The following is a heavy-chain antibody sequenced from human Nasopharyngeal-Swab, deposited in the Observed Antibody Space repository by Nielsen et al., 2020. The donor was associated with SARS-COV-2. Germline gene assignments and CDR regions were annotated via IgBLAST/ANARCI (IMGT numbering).Heavy chain of an antibody. CDR3: ARLPRNNWRLDS. J-gene: IGHJ4*02. CDR1: GFTFGNYW. D-gene: IGHD1-20*01. V-gene: IGHV3-7*03. Sequence: GESLKISCAASGFTFGNYWMSWVRQAPGKRLEWVANIKEDGSEKDYVDSVKGRFTISRDNIKNSLYLQMNRLRVEDTAVYFCARLPRNNWRLDSWGQGILVTVSS. CDR2: IKEDGSEK.